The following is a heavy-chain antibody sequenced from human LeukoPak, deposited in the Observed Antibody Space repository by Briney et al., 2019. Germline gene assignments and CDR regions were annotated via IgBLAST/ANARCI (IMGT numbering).Heavy chain of an antibody. J-gene: IGHJ5*02. D-gene: IGHD6-13*01. Sequence: KPSETLSLTCTVSGGSISSYYWSWIRQPPGKGLEWIGYIYYSGSTNYNPSLKSRVTISVDTSKNQFSLKLSSVTAADTAVYYCARTGYSSPGGFDPWGQGTLVTVSS. CDR3: ARTGYSSPGGFDP. V-gene: IGHV4-59*01. CDR2: IYYSGST. CDR1: GGSISSYY.